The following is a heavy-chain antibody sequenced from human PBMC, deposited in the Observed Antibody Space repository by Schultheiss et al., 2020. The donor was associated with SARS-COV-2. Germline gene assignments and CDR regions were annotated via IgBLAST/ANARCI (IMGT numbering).Heavy chain of an antibody. CDR3: ARVSPTRQPRGMDV. Sequence: GGSLRLSCAASGFTFSDYYMSWIRQAPGKGLEWVAAIWYDESNKYYGDSVKGRFTISRDNSKNTLYLQMNSLRAEDTAVYYCARVSPTRQPRGMDVWGQGTTVTVSS. CDR2: IWYDESNK. CDR1: GFTFSDYY. V-gene: IGHV3-33*08. J-gene: IGHJ6*02. D-gene: IGHD6-13*01.